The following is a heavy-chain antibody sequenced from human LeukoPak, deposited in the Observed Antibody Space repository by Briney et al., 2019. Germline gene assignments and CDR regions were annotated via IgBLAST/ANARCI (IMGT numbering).Heavy chain of an antibody. V-gene: IGHV3-21*05. CDR2: ISGSGGDI. Sequence: GGSLRLSCAASGFTFSSYSMNWVRQAPGKGLEWLSYISGSGGDIDYADSVKGRFSISRDNTQNSLFLQMNRLRAEDTAVYYCARDLGDYIGYDAFDVWGQGTMVTVSS. J-gene: IGHJ3*01. CDR1: GFTFSSYS. CDR3: ARDLGDYIGYDAFDV. D-gene: IGHD4-11*01.